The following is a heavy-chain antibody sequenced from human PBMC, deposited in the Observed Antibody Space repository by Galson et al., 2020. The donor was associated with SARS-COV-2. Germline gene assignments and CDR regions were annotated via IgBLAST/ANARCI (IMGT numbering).Heavy chain of an antibody. J-gene: IGHJ4*02. D-gene: IGHD5-12*01. CDR2: IYYSGST. CDR3: ARQGSGYDSGGFDY. CDR1: YY. V-gene: IGHV4-61*07. Sequence: YYWSWIRQPPGKGLEWIGYIYYSGSTNYNPSLKSRVTISVDTSKNQFSLKLSSVTAADTAVYYCARQGSGYDSGGFDYWGQGTLVTVSS.